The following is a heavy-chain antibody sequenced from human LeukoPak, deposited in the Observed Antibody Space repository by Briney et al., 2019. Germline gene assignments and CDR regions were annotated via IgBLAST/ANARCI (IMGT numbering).Heavy chain of an antibody. CDR3: ARMITFGGVIAHGDY. CDR2: INHSGST. J-gene: IGHJ4*02. Sequence: SETLSLTCAVYGGSFIGYCWSWSRQPPGKGLEWIGEINHSGSTNYNPSLKSRVTISVDTSKNQFSLKLSSVTAADTAVYYCARMITFGGVIAHGDYWGQGTLVTVSS. CDR1: GGSFIGYC. D-gene: IGHD3-16*02. V-gene: IGHV4-34*01.